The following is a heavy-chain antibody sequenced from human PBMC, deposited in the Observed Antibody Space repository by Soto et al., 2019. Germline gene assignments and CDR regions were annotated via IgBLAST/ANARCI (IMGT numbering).Heavy chain of an antibody. CDR2: ISSSGTSA. V-gene: IGHV3-11*05. CDR3: ARDRGAVTGQYFDY. CDR1: GFTFSAYY. J-gene: IGHJ4*02. Sequence: QVQLEESGGGLVKPGGSLRLSCAASGFTFSAYYMSWIRQAPGKGLEYISYISSSGTSANYADSVKGRFTISRDNAKNSLYLQMNSLRAEVTAVYYCARDRGAVTGQYFDYWGQGALVTVSS. D-gene: IGHD6-19*01.